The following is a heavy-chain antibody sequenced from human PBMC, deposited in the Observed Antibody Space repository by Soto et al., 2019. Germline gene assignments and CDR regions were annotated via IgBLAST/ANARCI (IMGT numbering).Heavy chain of an antibody. CDR2: ISVSAGTT. Sequence: EVQLLESGGGLVQPGGSLRLSCAASGLTFSSYPMSWVRQAPGKGLQWVSSISVSAGTTYYADSVKGRFTISRDNSTNTLYLQINSLRAEDTAVYYFAEEGIRGIHMDTWGQGPLVTVP. V-gene: IGHV3-23*01. CDR1: GLTFSSYP. J-gene: IGHJ5*02. CDR3: AEEGIRGIHMDT.